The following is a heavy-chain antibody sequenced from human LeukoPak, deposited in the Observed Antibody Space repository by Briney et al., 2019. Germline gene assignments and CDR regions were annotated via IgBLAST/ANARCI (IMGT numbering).Heavy chain of an antibody. CDR1: GFTFSSYR. Sequence: PGGSLRLSCAASGFTFSSYRMSWVRQAPGKGLEWVASIKQDGSEKYCVDSVKGRFTISRDNANNSPYLQMNSLRADDTAVYYCARDIGLRKAAPPGWFDPWGQGALVTVSS. V-gene: IGHV3-7*01. CDR3: ARDIGLRKAAPPGWFDP. D-gene: IGHD6-6*01. J-gene: IGHJ5*02. CDR2: IKQDGSEK.